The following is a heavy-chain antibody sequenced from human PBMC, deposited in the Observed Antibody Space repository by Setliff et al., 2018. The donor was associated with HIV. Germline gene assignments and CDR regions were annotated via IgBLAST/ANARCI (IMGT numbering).Heavy chain of an antibody. V-gene: IGHV3-33*06. CDR2: IWYDGSNK. CDR3: AKDPRAAVATICDY. CDR1: GFTFSTYW. J-gene: IGHJ4*02. Sequence: GGSLRLSCAASGFTFSTYWMSWVRQAPGKGLEWVAVIWYDGSNKYYADSVKGRFTISRDNFKDTLYLQMNSLRAEDTAVYYCAKDPRAAVATICDYWGQGTLVTVSS. D-gene: IGHD5-12*01.